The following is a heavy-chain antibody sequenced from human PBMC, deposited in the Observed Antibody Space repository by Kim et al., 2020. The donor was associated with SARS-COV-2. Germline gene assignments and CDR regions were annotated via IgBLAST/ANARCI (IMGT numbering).Heavy chain of an antibody. CDR2: ISYDGSNK. CDR1: GFTFSNYG. Sequence: GGSLRLSCAASGFTFSNYGMHWVRQAPGKGLEWVAVISYDGSNKNYVDSVKGRFTISRDNSKNTRYLQMNSLRAEDTAVYYCARDIASHSSGWIYYYYGMDVWGQGATVTVSS. V-gene: IGHV3-30*04. CDR3: ARDIASHSSGWIYYYYGMDV. D-gene: IGHD6-19*01. J-gene: IGHJ6*02.